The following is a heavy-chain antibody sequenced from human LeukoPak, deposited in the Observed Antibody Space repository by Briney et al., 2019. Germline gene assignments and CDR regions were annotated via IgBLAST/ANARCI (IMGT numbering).Heavy chain of an antibody. CDR1: GFTFSNYA. CDR3: ALGGHFDY. Sequence: GGSLRLSCAASGFTFSNYAMSWVRQAPGKGLEWVSGISGSGDSTYYVDSVKGRFTISRDNSKNTLYLQMNSLRAEDTAVYYCALGGHFDYWGQGTLVTVSS. V-gene: IGHV3-23*01. J-gene: IGHJ4*02. CDR2: ISGSGDST. D-gene: IGHD3-16*01.